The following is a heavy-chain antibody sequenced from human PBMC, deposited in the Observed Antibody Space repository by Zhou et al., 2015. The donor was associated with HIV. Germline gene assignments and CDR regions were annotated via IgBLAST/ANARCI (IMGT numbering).Heavy chain of an antibody. CDR1: GGTFSSYA. Sequence: QVQLVQSGAEVKKPGSSVKVSCKASGGTFSSYAISWVRQAPGQGLEWMGGIIPIFGTANYAQKFQGRVTITADESTSTAYMELSSLRSEDTAVYYCARHITMVRGVIINHPLDYWGQGTLVTVSS. CDR2: IIPIFGTA. J-gene: IGHJ4*02. V-gene: IGHV1-69*01. D-gene: IGHD3-10*01. CDR3: ARHITMVRGVIINHPLDY.